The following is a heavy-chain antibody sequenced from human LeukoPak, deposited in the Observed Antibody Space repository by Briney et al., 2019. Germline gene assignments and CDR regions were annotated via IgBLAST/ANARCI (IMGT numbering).Heavy chain of an antibody. Sequence: QPGGSLELSCAASGFTFSTYWRHWFRQVPGKGLVWVSRISPDGSITGYADSVKGRFAISRDNAKNTLYLQMNSLRAEDTAVYYCVRDWTVPTVIDCRGQRALVTVSS. CDR1: GFTFSTYW. D-gene: IGHD4-17*01. CDR3: VRDWTVPTVIDC. CDR2: ISPDGSIT. V-gene: IGHV3-74*01. J-gene: IGHJ4*02.